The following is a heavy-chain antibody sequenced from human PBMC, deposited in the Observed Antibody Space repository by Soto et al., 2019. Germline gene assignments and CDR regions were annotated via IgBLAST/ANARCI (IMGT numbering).Heavy chain of an antibody. Sequence: QVQLVESGGGVVQPGRSLRLSCAASGFTFSSYAMHWVRQAPAKGLEWVAVISYDGRNKYYADSVKGRFTISRDNSKNTLYLQMNSLRAEDTAVYYCARVRFTMVRGVHDAFDIWGQGTMVTVSS. CDR2: ISYDGRNK. D-gene: IGHD3-10*01. CDR3: ARVRFTMVRGVHDAFDI. V-gene: IGHV3-30*04. J-gene: IGHJ3*02. CDR1: GFTFSSYA.